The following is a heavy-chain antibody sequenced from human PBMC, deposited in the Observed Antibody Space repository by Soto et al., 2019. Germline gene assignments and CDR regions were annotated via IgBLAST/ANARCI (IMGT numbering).Heavy chain of an antibody. D-gene: IGHD3-16*01. V-gene: IGHV1-8*01. CDR3: ARGRFRRTWFDP. CDR2: MNPDSGNT. J-gene: IGHJ5*02. Sequence: QVQLVQSGAEVKKPGASVKVSCKASGYTFTNYDIHWVRQATGQGLEWMGWMNPDSGNTGQSKQFQGRVPMTRDTSISTAYMELSSLRSEDTAVYYWARGRFRRTWFDPWGQGTLVTVSS. CDR1: GYTFTNYD.